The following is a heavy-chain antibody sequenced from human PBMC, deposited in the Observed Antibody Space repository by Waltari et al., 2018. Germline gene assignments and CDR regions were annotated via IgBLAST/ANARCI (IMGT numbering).Heavy chain of an antibody. Sequence: QVQLQESGPGLVKPSETLSLTCTVSGYSISSGYYWGWIRQPPGKGLEWIGSIYHSGSTYDTPSLKSRVTISVDTSKNQFSLKLSSVTAADTAVYYCARERSSGRRPYYMDVWGKGTTVTVSS. CDR2: IYHSGST. J-gene: IGHJ6*03. D-gene: IGHD3-10*01. CDR3: ARERSSGRRPYYMDV. V-gene: IGHV4-38-2*02. CDR1: GYSISSGYY.